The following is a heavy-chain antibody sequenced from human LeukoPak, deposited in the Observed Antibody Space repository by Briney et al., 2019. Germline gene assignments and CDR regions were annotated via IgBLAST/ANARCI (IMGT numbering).Heavy chain of an antibody. CDR2: IYSGDNT. CDR1: GFTPSNNY. CDR3: AGRRVLDASFDY. V-gene: IGHV3-66*02. J-gene: IGHJ4*02. Sequence: PGGSLRLSCAASGFTPSNNYMSWVRQAPGKGLEWVSVIYSGDNTYYVESVKGRFTISRDNSKNTLFLQMNRLRAEDTAVYYCAGRRVLDASFDYWGQGTLVTVSS. D-gene: IGHD3-16*01.